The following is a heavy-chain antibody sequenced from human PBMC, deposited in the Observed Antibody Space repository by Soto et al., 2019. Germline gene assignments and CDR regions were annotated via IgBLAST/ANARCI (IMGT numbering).Heavy chain of an antibody. V-gene: IGHV4-59*01. CDR2: IYYSGST. Sequence: SETLSLTCTVSGGSISSYYWSWIRQPPGKGLEWIGYIYYSGSTNYNPSLKSRVTISVDTSKNQFSLKLSSVIAADTAVYYCGRGYYFDWSPSWAFDIWGQGTMVTVSS. D-gene: IGHD3-9*01. CDR1: GGSISSYY. CDR3: GRGYYFDWSPSWAFDI. J-gene: IGHJ3*02.